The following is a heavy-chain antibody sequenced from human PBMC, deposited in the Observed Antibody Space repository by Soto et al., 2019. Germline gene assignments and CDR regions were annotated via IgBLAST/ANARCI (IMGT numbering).Heavy chain of an antibody. Sequence: ASVKVSCQASGYTFTGYYMHWVRQAPGQGLEGMDGNNPNSGGTNYAQNFKGGVTMTRDTSISTAYMEVSRVTSDDTAVYYCARGGGGVRHPAGGMDVWGQRTTVTVSS. V-gene: IGHV1-2*02. CDR2: NNPNSGGT. D-gene: IGHD3-10*01. CDR3: ARGGGGVRHPAGGMDV. CDR1: GYTFTGYY. J-gene: IGHJ6*02.